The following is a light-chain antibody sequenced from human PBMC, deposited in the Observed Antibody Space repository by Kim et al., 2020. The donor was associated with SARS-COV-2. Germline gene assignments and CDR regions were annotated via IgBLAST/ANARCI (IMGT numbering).Light chain of an antibody. V-gene: IGKV1-39*01. J-gene: IGKJ4*01. CDR2: AAS. CDR1: QGINTY. Sequence: ASVGDRVTITCRASQGINTYLDWYQQKPGKAPKLLIYAASSLQSGVPSRFSGSGSGTDFTLTISSLQPEDFATYYCQQSYNNPLTFGEGTRLEIK. CDR3: QQSYNNPLT.